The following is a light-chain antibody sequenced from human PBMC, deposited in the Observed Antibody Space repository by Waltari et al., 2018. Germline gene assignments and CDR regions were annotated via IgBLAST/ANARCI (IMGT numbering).Light chain of an antibody. V-gene: IGKV3-20*01. J-gene: IGKJ1*01. Sequence: EIVLTQSPGTLSLSPGERVTLSCRASQSVGRTLVWYQQKPGQAPRLLMYGASIRATSIPDRFSGSGSGTDFSLTISRLEPEDFAVYYCQHYVRLPVTFGQGTKVEIK. CDR2: GAS. CDR3: QHYVRLPVT. CDR1: QSVGRT.